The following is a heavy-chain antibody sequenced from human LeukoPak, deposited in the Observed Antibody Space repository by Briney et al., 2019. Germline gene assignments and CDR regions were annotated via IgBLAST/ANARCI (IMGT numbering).Heavy chain of an antibody. CDR1: GYTSTDYY. V-gene: IGHV1-46*01. D-gene: IGHD6-19*01. Sequence: ASVKVSCKASGYTSTDYYIHWVRQAPGQGLEWMGLINPRGGSATYAQRFQGRVTLTRDTSTSTVYMDLSSLTFEDTAVYYCARGVTSGWXXXYFEVWGSGTLVTVSS. CDR3: ARGVTSGWXXXYFEV. CDR2: INPRGGSA. J-gene: IGHJ2*01.